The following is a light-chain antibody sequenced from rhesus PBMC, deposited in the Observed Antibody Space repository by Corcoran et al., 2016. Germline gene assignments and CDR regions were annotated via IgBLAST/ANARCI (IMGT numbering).Light chain of an antibody. V-gene: IGKV1-22*01. Sequence: DIQMTQSPSSLSASVGDKVTITCRASQDISSWLAWYQQKPGKAPKHLINKASSLQRGVPSRFSGIGSSTDFTLTISSLQPEDFATYFCLQVSSSPLAFGGGTKVDLK. CDR2: KAS. J-gene: IGKJ4*01. CDR1: QDISSW. CDR3: LQVSSSPLA.